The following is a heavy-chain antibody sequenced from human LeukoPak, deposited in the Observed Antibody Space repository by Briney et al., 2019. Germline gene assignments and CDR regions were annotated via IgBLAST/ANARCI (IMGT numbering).Heavy chain of an antibody. J-gene: IGHJ4*02. CDR3: ARPGLVQKYYFDY. V-gene: IGHV1-18*01. D-gene: IGHD6-19*01. CDR1: GNTFTHNG. Sequence: ASVKVSCKACGNTFTHNGFSWVRQAPGQGLEWMGWISAYNGHTNYVQNLQGRVTMTTDTSTSTAYMQLRRLRSDDTAVYYCARPGLVQKYYFDYGGQGTLVTVSS. CDR2: ISAYNGHT.